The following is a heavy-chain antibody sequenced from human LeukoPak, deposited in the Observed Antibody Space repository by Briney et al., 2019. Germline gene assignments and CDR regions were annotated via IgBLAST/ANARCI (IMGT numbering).Heavy chain of an antibody. Sequence: GGSLRLACAASGFIFSSFEMSWVRQAPGKGLQWVSYIDSSGNTRYYADSVKGRFTISRDNAQNSLYLQMNSLRVEDTAVYYCARSFRRYGMDVWGQGTTVTVSS. J-gene: IGHJ6*02. CDR2: IDSSGNTR. CDR1: GFIFSSFE. D-gene: IGHD3-10*01. CDR3: ARSFRRYGMDV. V-gene: IGHV3-48*03.